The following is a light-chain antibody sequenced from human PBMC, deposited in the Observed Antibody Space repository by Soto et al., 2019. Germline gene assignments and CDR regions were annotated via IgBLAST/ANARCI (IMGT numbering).Light chain of an antibody. CDR1: QNIGNW. J-gene: IGKJ1*01. CDR3: QRYNDEPWT. Sequence: DIQMTQSPSTLSASVGDRVTITCRASQNIGNWLAWYQQKPGKTPDLLIYDASSLECGVQLRFSRSRTVTEFTLTISSLQTDDSANDDGQRYNDEPWTFGQGTKVEIK. CDR2: DAS. V-gene: IGKV1-5*01.